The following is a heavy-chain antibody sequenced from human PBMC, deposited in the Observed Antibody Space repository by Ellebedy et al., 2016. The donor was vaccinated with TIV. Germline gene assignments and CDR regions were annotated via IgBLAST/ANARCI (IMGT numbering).Heavy chain of an antibody. CDR1: GDSISSSSYF. CDR2: IYYSGST. V-gene: IGHV4-39*01. D-gene: IGHD4-17*01. J-gene: IGHJ4*02. Sequence: ESLKISXSVSGDSISSSSYFWGWLRQPPGKGLDWIGIIYYSGSTYYNPSLNSRVTISIDTSKNQFSLNLSSVTAADTAVYYCARPLRSTVTTSIYFDYWGQGTLVTVSS. CDR3: ARPLRSTVTTSIYFDY.